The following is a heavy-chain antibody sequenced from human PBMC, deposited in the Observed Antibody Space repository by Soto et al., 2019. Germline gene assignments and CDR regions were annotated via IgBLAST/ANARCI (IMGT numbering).Heavy chain of an antibody. CDR3: ASIAYSASGFDY. Sequence: PXETLSLTCNVSGGSITNNNWWSWVRQPPGKGLEWIGAIYHSGHTNFNPSLKSRATLSLDYSENQFSLKLTSATAADTAIYYCASIAYSASGFDYWGQGTLVTVSS. CDR1: GGSITNNNW. J-gene: IGHJ4*02. V-gene: IGHV4-4*02. CDR2: IYHSGHT. D-gene: IGHD1-26*01.